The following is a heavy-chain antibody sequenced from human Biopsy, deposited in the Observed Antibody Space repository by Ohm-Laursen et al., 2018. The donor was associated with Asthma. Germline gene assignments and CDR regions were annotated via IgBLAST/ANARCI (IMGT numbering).Heavy chain of an antibody. J-gene: IGHJ4*02. V-gene: IGHV4-31*11. Sequence: SQTLSLTCAVSGDSITSGGCCWNWIRQHPGKGLEWIGYIHHSGTSYFIPSLKSRVSFSRDTSKNQFSLRLSSVTAADTAMYYCARIPRRSGSYFVDYWGQGTLVTVSS. CDR3: ARIPRRSGSYFVDY. CDR1: GDSITSGGCC. CDR2: IHHSGTS. D-gene: IGHD3-22*01.